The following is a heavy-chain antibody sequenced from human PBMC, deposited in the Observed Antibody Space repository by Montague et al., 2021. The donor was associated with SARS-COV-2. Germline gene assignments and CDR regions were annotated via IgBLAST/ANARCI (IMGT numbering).Heavy chain of an antibody. CDR2: TYYRSKWYH. Sequence: CAISGDSVSSNTATWNWIRQSPSRGLEWLGRTYYRSKWYHDYAISLKSRITINPDTSKNQFSLQLSSVAPEDTAVFYCARTTTKMSYPENAIDIWGQGTMVTVSS. D-gene: IGHD1-14*01. J-gene: IGHJ3*02. CDR3: ARTTTKMSYPENAIDI. CDR1: GDSVSSNTAT. V-gene: IGHV6-1*01.